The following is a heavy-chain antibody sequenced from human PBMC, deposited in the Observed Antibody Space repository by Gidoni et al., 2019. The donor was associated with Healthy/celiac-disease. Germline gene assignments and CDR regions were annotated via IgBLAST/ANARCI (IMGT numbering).Heavy chain of an antibody. V-gene: IGHV3-15*01. D-gene: IGHD4-17*01. CDR3: TTDPNYYGDNDY. Sequence: EVQLVESGGGLVKPGGSLRLSCAASGFTFSNAWMSWVRQAPGKGLEWVGRIKSKTDGGTTDYAAPVKGRFTISRDDSKNTLYLQMNSLKTEDTAVYYCTTDPNYYGDNDYWGQGTLVTVSS. CDR2: IKSKTDGGTT. J-gene: IGHJ4*02. CDR1: GFTFSNAW.